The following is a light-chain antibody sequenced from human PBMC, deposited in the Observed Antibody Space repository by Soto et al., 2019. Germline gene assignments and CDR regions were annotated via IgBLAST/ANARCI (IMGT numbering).Light chain of an antibody. CDR2: DDN. CDR3: GSWDSSLSAYV. Sequence: SVLTQQPELFAAPGQRLTLSCSRSSPHIGGNSVSWYQQLPGTAPKLLIYDDNKRPSGIPDRFSGSKSGTSATLGITGFQTGDEADYYCGSWDSSLSAYVFGTGTKVT. J-gene: IGLJ1*01. V-gene: IGLV1-51*01. CDR1: SPHIGGNS.